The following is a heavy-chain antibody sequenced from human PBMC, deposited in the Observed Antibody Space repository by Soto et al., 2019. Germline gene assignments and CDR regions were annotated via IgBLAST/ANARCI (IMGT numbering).Heavy chain of an antibody. V-gene: IGHV3-11*01. CDR1: GFTFSDYF. CDR3: ARNPPGGWWFDP. D-gene: IGHD3-16*01. CDR2: ISDSGSIV. Sequence: GFLRLSCAASGFTFSDYFMSWLRQAPGKGLECVSYISDSGSIVYYSDSVKGRFTISRDNAKNSLYLQMNSLTAEDTAVYYCARNPPGGWWFDPWGQGTLVTVSS. J-gene: IGHJ5*02.